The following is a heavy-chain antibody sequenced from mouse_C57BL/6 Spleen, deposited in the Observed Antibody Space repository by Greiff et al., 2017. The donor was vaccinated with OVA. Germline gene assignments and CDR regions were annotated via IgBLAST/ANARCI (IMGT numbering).Heavy chain of an antibody. J-gene: IGHJ3*01. CDR1: GYTFTDYE. CDR2: IDPETGGT. CDR3: TRVRGTAQATWFAY. D-gene: IGHD3-2*02. V-gene: IGHV1-15*01. Sequence: QVQLQQSGAELVRPWASVTLSCKASGYTFTDYEMHWVKQTPVHGLEWIGAIDPETGGTAYNQKFKGKAILTADKSSSTAYMELRSLTSEDSAVYYCTRVRGTAQATWFAYWGQGTLVTVSA.